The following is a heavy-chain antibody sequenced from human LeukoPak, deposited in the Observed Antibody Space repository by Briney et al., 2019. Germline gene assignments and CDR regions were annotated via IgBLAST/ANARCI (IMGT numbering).Heavy chain of an antibody. CDR3: AKDQYYYYDSSGSYHGAPFEY. CDR1: GFTFSSYA. J-gene: IGHJ4*02. Sequence: PGGSLRLSCAASGFTFSSYAMSWVRQAPGKGLEWVSAISGSGGSTYYADSVKGRFTISRDNSKNTLYLQMNSLRAEDTAVYYCAKDQYYYYDSSGSYHGAPFEYWGQGALVTVSA. D-gene: IGHD3-22*01. CDR2: ISGSGGST. V-gene: IGHV3-23*01.